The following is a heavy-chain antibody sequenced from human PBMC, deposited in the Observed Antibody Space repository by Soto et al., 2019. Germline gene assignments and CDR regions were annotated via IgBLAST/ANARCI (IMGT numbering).Heavy chain of an antibody. CDR3: ARGGSSYYYYMDV. CDR2: IYHSGST. V-gene: IGHV4-4*02. D-gene: IGHD3-10*01. CDR1: SGSISSSNW. J-gene: IGHJ6*03. Sequence: QVQLQESGPGLVKPSGTLSLTCAVSSGSISSSNWWSWVRQPPGKGLEWIGEIYHSGSTNYNPSLKSRVTTSVDKSKNQFSLKLSSVTAADTAVYYCARGGSSYYYYMDVWGKGTTVTVSS.